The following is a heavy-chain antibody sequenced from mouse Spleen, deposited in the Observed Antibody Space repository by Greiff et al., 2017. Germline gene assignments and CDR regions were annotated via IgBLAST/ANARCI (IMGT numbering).Heavy chain of an antibody. J-gene: IGHJ2*01. Sequence: QVQLQQPGAELVKPGASVKLSCKASGYTFTSYWMHWVKQRPGQGLEWIGMIHPNSGSTNYNEKFKSKATLTVDKSSSTAYMQLSSLTSEDSAVYYCAMYGNYAYYFDYWGQGTTLTVSS. D-gene: IGHD2-10*02. V-gene: IGHV1-64*01. CDR2: IHPNSGST. CDR1: GYTFTSYW. CDR3: AMYGNYAYYFDY.